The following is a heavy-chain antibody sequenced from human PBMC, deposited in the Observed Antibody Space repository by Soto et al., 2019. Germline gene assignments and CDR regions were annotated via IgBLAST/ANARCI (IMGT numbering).Heavy chain of an antibody. J-gene: IGHJ4*02. CDR3: AREGRAGYYFDY. CDR1: GGSISSGGYY. CDR2: IYYSGST. Sequence: QVQLQESGPGLVKPSQTLSLTCTVSGGSISSGGYYWSWIRQHPGKGLEWIGYIYYSGSTFYNPSRKSCVTIAVDTSKNQFSLKLRSVTAADTAVYCCAREGRAGYYFDYWGQGTLVTVSS. V-gene: IGHV4-31*03.